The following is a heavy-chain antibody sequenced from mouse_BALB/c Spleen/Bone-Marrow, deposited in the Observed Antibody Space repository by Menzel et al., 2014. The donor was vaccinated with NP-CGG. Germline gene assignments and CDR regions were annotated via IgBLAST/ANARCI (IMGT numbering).Heavy chain of an antibody. V-gene: IGHV5-17*02. J-gene: IGHJ2*01. CDR3: TRGGNWDDFDY. D-gene: IGHD4-1*01. CDR2: ISSGSTTI. CDR1: GFAFSSFG. Sequence: ESGGGLVQPGGSRKLSCAASGFAFSSFGMHWVRQAPEKGLEWVAYISSGSTTIFYADTMKGRFTISRDNPKNTLFLQMTSLRSEDTAMYYCTRGGNWDDFDYWGQGTTLTVSS.